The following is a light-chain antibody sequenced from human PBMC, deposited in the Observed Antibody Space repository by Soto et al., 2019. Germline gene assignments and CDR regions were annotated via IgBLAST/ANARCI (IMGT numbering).Light chain of an antibody. CDR2: HAS. V-gene: IGKV1-5*01. J-gene: IGKJ3*01. Sequence: MTQSPSTLPAFVGARVALTCSASQSISNWSAWYQQKPGTAPKLLIYHASTLQSGVPSRFSGSGSETDFTLTISSLQPEDLATYYCQQRYTTLFTFGPGTKVDIK. CDR1: QSISNW. CDR3: QQRYTTLFT.